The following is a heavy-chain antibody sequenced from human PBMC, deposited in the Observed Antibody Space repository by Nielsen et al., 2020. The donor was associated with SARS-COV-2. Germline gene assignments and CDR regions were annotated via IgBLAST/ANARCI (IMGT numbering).Heavy chain of an antibody. CDR2: IYFSGRT. J-gene: IGHJ6*02. Sequence: LTLSCTVSGCSISSGGYYWSWIRHHPGKGLEWIGYIYFSGRTCYNPSLKSRVTISVDTSKNQFSLSLRSVTAADTAVYYCARESSGYDHYNYGMDVWGQGTTVTVSS. V-gene: IGHV4-31*03. CDR3: ARESSGYDHYNYGMDV. D-gene: IGHD5-12*01. CDR1: GCSISSGGYY.